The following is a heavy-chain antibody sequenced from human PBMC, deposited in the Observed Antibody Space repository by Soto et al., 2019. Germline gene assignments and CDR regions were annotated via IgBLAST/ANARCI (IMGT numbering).Heavy chain of an antibody. J-gene: IGHJ5*02. CDR2: ISSSSSTI. V-gene: IGHV3-48*01. D-gene: IGHD4-17*01. Sequence: PGGSLRLSCAASGFTFSSYSMNWVRQAPGKGLEWVSYISSSSSTIYYADSVKGRFTITRDNAKNSLYLQMNSLRAEDTAVYYCAREPNYGGPWGWFDPWGQGTLVTVSS. CDR3: AREPNYGGPWGWFDP. CDR1: GFTFSSYS.